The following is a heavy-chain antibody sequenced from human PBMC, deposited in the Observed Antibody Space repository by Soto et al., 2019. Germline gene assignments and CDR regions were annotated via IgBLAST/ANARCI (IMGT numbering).Heavy chain of an antibody. V-gene: IGHV4-30-4*01. J-gene: IGHJ4*02. CDR3: ARGGTLANRGFDY. Sequence: KTSETLSLTCTVSGGSISSGDYYWSWIRQPPGKGLEWIGYIYYSGSTYYNPSLKSRVTISVDTSKNQFSLKLSSVTAADTAVYYCARGGTLANRGFDYWGQGTLVTVSS. CDR2: IYYSGST. D-gene: IGHD1-1*01. CDR1: GGSISSGDYY.